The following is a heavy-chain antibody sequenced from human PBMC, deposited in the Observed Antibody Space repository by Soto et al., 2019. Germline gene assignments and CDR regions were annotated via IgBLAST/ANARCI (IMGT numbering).Heavy chain of an antibody. V-gene: IGHV4-31*03. D-gene: IGHD3-10*01. CDR3: ARDNRMVRGVIIPGSFDP. CDR2: IYYSGST. CDR1: GGSISSGGYY. Sequence: PSETLSLTCTVSGGSISSGGYYWSWIRQHPGKGLEWIGYIYYSGSTYYNPSLKSRVTISVDTSKNQFSLKLSSVTAADTAVYYCARDNRMVRGVIIPGSFDPWGQGTLVTVSS. J-gene: IGHJ5*02.